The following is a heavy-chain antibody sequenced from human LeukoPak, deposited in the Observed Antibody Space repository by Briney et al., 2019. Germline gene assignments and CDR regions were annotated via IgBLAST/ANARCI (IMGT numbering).Heavy chain of an antibody. Sequence: PGGSLRLSCAASGFSVSASYMSWVRQAPGKGLEWVSSISSSSSYIYYADSVKGRFTISRDNAKNSLYLQMNSLRAEDTAVYYCASLITYYYDSRLYYWGQGTLVTVSS. CDR1: GFSVSASY. J-gene: IGHJ4*02. D-gene: IGHD3-22*01. V-gene: IGHV3-21*01. CDR3: ASLITYYYDSRLYY. CDR2: ISSSSSYI.